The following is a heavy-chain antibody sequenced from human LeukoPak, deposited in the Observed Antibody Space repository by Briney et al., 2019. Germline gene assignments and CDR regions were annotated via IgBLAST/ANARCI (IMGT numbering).Heavy chain of an antibody. V-gene: IGHV4-59*01. J-gene: IGHJ5*02. D-gene: IGHD2-21*01. CDR3: AREYRPVVVDGRWFDP. CDR2: IYYSGST. CDR1: GGSITRYY. Sequence: KPSQSLSLTCTVSGGSITRYYWSWIRHPPRKGLEWMGSIYYSGSTNHNPTLKNRVTISVDTSKNQFSLKLSSVTAADTAVYYCAREYRPVVVDGRWFDPWGQGTLVTVSS.